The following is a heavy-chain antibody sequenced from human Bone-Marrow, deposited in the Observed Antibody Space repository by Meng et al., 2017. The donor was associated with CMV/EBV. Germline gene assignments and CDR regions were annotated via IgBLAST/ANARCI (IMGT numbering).Heavy chain of an antibody. J-gene: IGHJ6*02. CDR3: ATGTSWSSRGYNPSYYYYYGMDV. Sequence: ASVKVSCKASGYTFTSYDINWVRQATGQGLEWMGWMNPNSGNTGYAQKFQGRVTMTEDTSTDTAYMELSSLRSEDTAVYYCATGTSWSSRGYNPSYYYYYGMDVWGQGTTVTVSS. V-gene: IGHV1-8*01. CDR1: GYTFTSYD. D-gene: IGHD5-24*01. CDR2: MNPNSGNT.